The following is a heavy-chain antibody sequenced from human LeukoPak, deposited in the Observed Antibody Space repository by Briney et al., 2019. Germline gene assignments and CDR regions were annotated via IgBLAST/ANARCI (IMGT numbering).Heavy chain of an antibody. D-gene: IGHD4-23*01. CDR2: INTYNGDT. CDR1: GYTLTNYN. J-gene: IGHJ4*02. V-gene: IGHV1-18*01. Sequence: ASVKVSCKASGYTLTNYNISWVRQAPGQGLEWMGWINTYNGDTLYAQKLQGRVTMTADTSTNTAYMELRSLRFDDTAVYYCAREFGHCYGDNCFYFFDTWGQGFRVTVSS. CDR3: AREFGHCYGDNCFYFFDT.